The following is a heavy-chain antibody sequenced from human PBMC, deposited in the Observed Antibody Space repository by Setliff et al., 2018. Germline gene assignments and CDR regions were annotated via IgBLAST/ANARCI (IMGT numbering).Heavy chain of an antibody. D-gene: IGHD3-10*01. V-gene: IGHV4-38-2*01. Sequence: LSLTCAVSGYSISSSYYWGWIRQPPGKGLEWIGSIYYSGSTYYNPSLKSRVTISVDTSKNQFSLKLSSVTAADTAVYYCARFRRGVALGWFDPWGQGTLVTVSS. CDR1: GYSISSSYY. CDR3: ARFRRGVALGWFDP. J-gene: IGHJ5*02. CDR2: IYYSGST.